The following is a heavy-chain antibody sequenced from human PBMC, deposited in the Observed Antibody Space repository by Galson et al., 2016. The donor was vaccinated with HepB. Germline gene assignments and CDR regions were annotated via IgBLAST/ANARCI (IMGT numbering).Heavy chain of an antibody. CDR1: GGTFRTYV. V-gene: IGHV1-69*13. J-gene: IGHJ4*02. CDR3: ASHTRGQYDSGRYEFNY. CDR2: IIPMFGTP. Sequence: SVKVSCKASGGTFRTYVINWVRQAPGQGLKWMGGIIPMFGTPNYSQKFQGRLTITADEFTSTAYMDLSGLRSEDTAVYYCASHTRGQYDSGRYEFNYWGQEARVTVSS. D-gene: IGHD3-10*01.